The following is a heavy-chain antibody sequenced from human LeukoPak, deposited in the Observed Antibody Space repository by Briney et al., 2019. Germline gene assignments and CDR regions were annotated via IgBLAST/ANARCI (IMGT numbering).Heavy chain of an antibody. Sequence: SETLSPTCTVSGGSISTYYWSWIRQPPGKGLEWIGYIHYSGRTNYNPSLKSRVTISVDTSKNQFSLKLSSVTAADTAVYYCARGLAGTWIQLWYFDYWGQGTLVTVSS. CDR1: GGSISTYY. CDR2: IHYSGRT. J-gene: IGHJ4*02. CDR3: ARGLAGTWIQLWYFDY. D-gene: IGHD5-18*01. V-gene: IGHV4-59*01.